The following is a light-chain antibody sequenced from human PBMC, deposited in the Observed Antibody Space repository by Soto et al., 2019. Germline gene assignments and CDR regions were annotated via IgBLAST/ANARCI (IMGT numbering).Light chain of an antibody. CDR1: SSDVGGYNY. V-gene: IGLV2-14*01. Sequence: QSALTQPASVSGSPGQSITISCTGTSSDVGGYNYVSWYQQHPGKAPKLMIYEVSNRPSGVSNRFSGSKSGNTASLTISWLQPEDEADYYCNSYTSSSTLYVFGTGTKVTVL. J-gene: IGLJ1*01. CDR3: NSYTSSSTLYV. CDR2: EVS.